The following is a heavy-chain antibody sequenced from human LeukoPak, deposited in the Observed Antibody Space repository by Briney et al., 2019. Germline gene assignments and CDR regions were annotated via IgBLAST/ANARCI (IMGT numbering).Heavy chain of an antibody. J-gene: IGHJ4*02. CDR1: GGSISGGSHH. D-gene: IGHD5-12*01. CDR3: VRHDGRGGATMGSLDS. V-gene: IGHV4-39*01. CDR2: LYLSRTT. Sequence: SETLSLTCTVSGGSISGGSHHWGWFRQSPGKGLEWIGSLYLSRTTYYNPSLNSRVAISVDTSKNQFSLQLNSVTAADTAVYYCVRHDGRGGATMGSLDSWGQGSLVTVSS.